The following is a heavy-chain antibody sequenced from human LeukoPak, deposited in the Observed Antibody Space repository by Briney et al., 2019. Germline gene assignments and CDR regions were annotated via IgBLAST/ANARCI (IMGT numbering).Heavy chain of an antibody. CDR1: GFTFSSYG. V-gene: IGHV3-30*02. CDR2: IRYDGSNK. D-gene: IGHD3-9*01. Sequence: GGSLRLSCAASGFTFSSYGMHWVRQAPGKGLEWVAFIRYDGSNKYYADSVKGRFTISRDNSKNTLYLQMNSLRAEDTAVYYCAKTYYDILTGYYIGAFDIWGQGTMVTVSS. J-gene: IGHJ3*02. CDR3: AKTYYDILTGYYIGAFDI.